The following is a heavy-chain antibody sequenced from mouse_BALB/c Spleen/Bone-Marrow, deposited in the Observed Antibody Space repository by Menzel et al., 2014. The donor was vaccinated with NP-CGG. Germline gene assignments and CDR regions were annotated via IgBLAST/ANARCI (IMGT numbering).Heavy chain of an antibody. CDR1: GFAFSYYG. Sequence: EVKLVESGGGLVKPGGSLKLSCAASGFAFSYYGMSWVRQSPEKRLEWVAEISSGGSYTYYPDTVTGRFTISRDNAKNTLYLEMSSLRSEDTAMYYCARDSSGYFDYWGQGTTLTDSS. CDR3: ARDSSGYFDY. J-gene: IGHJ2*01. CDR2: ISSGGSYT. V-gene: IGHV5-9-4*01. D-gene: IGHD3-1*01.